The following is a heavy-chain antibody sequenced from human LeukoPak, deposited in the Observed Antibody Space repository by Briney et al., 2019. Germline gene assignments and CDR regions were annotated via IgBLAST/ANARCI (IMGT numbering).Heavy chain of an antibody. CDR2: ISGSDGST. J-gene: IGHJ6*03. Sequence: GGSLRLSCAASGFTFSSYAMSWVRQAPGKGLEWVSGISGSDGSTNYADSVKGRFTISRENSKNTLYLQMNSLRAEDTAVYYCARTPGDYVGNYYYYYMDVWGKGTTVTISS. CDR3: ARTPGDYVGNYYYYYMDV. V-gene: IGHV3-23*01. D-gene: IGHD4-17*01. CDR1: GFTFSSYA.